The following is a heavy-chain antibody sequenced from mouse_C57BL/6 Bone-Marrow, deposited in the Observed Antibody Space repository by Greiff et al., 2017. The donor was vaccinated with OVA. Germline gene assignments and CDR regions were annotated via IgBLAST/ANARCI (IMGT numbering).Heavy chain of an antibody. CDR2: IFPGSGST. J-gene: IGHJ2*01. CDR3: ARGYYGSSYNFDY. D-gene: IGHD1-1*01. Sequence: QVQLKESGPELVKPGASVKISCKASGYTFTDYYINWVKQRPGQGLEWIGWIFPGSGSTYYNEKFKGKATLTVDKSSSTAYMLLSSLTSEDSAVYFGARGYYGSSYNFDYWGQGTTLTVSS. CDR1: GYTFTDYY. V-gene: IGHV1-75*01.